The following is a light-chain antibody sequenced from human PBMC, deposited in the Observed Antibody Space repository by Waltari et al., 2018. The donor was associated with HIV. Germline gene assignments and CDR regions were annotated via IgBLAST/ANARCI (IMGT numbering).Light chain of an antibody. CDR1: NLGHKH. CDR2: QNN. CDR3: QAWTSPGSI. Sequence: QPPSVSVSSGQTVTITCSGDNLGHKHVYWYQQRPGQSPVLVMSQNNKRPAGIPERFSGSKSGNTASLTISGTQTVDEATYYCQAWTSPGSIFGGGTILTVL. J-gene: IGLJ2*01. V-gene: IGLV3-1*01.